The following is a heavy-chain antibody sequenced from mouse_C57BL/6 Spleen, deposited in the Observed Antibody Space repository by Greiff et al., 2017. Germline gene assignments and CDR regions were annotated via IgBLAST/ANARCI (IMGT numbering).Heavy chain of an antibody. V-gene: IGHV5-15*01. Sequence: EVQGVESGGGLVQPGGSLKLSCAASGFTFSDYGMAWVRQAPRKGPEWVAFISNLAYSIYYADTVTGRFTISRENAKNTLYLEMSSLRSEDTAMYYCARHEDYTAMDYWGQGTSVTVSS. CDR1: GFTFSDYG. CDR2: ISNLAYSI. CDR3: ARHEDYTAMDY. J-gene: IGHJ4*01. D-gene: IGHD2-12*01.